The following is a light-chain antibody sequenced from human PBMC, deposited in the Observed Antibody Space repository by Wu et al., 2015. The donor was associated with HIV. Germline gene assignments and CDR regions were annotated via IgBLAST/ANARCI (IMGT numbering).Light chain of an antibody. V-gene: IGKV1-39*01. J-gene: IGKJ4*01. CDR3: QQSHSTPYT. Sequence: DIHMTQSPSSLSSSIGDSVTITCRASQTITNYLNWYQQKPGRAPKLLIYGASTLHSGVPSRFSGSGYGTHFTLTITSLRPEDFATYYCQQSHSTPYTFGGGTKVEIE. CDR2: GAS. CDR1: QTITNY.